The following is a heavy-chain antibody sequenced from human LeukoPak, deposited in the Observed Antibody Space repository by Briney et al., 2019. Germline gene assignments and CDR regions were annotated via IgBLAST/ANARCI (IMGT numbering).Heavy chain of an antibody. J-gene: IGHJ4*02. CDR3: VKDDSYYYDSSGRDS. V-gene: IGHV3-64D*09. CDR2: ITSNGDTT. CDR1: GFTFSSYI. Sequence: TGGSLRLSCSASGFTFSSYIMHWARQAPGKGLEYVSAITSNGDTTYYADSVKGRVTISRDNSKNTLHLQMSSLRAEDTAVYYCVKDDSYYYDSSGRDSWGQGTLVTVSS. D-gene: IGHD3-22*01.